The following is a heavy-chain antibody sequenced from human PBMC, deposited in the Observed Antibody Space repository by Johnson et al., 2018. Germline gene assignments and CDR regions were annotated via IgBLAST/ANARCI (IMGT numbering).Heavy chain of an antibody. CDR1: GFTFSSYG. J-gene: IGHJ6*02. CDR3: ARDRDISTLGYIVVVPAAIKYGMDV. CDR2: IWYDGSNK. Sequence: QVQLVQSGGGVVQPGRSXRLSCAASGFTFSSYGMHWVRQAPGKGLEWVAVIWYDGSNKYYADSVKGRFTISRDNSKNTLYLQMNSLRAEETAVYYCARDRDISTLGYIVVVPAAIKYGMDVWGQGTTVTVSS. V-gene: IGHV3-33*01. D-gene: IGHD2-2*01.